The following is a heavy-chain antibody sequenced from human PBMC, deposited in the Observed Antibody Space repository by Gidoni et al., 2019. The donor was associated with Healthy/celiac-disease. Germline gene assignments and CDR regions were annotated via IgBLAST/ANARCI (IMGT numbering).Heavy chain of an antibody. CDR1: GFTFSSYG. V-gene: IGHV3-30*18. CDR3: AKDIRVYSSSGFDY. CDR2: ISYDGSNK. Sequence: QVQLVESGGGVVQPGRSLRLPCAASGFTFSSYGMHWVRQAPGKGLEWVAVISYDGSNKDYADSVKGRFTISRDNSKNTLYLQMNSLRAEDTAVYYCAKDIRVYSSSGFDYWGQGTLVTVSS. J-gene: IGHJ4*02. D-gene: IGHD6-13*01.